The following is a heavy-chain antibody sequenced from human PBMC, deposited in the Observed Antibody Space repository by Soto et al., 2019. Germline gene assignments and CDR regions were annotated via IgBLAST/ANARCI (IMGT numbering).Heavy chain of an antibody. CDR2: ISYDGSNK. D-gene: IGHD3-3*01. V-gene: IGHV3-30-3*01. CDR3: ARDKRDLRFLEWSYYFGY. CDR1: GFTFSTYA. J-gene: IGHJ4*02. Sequence: GGSLRLSCAASGFTFSTYAMHWVRQAPGKGLEWVAVISYDGSNKYYADSVKGRSTISRDNSKNTLYLQMNSLRAEDTAVYYCARDKRDLRFLEWSYYFGYWGQGTLVTVSS.